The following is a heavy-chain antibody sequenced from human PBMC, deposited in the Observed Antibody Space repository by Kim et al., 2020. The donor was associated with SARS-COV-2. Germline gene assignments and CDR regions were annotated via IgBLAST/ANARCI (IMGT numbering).Heavy chain of an antibody. CDR1: GDSFTDYW. CDR2: IYPGTSET. J-gene: IGHJ4*02. Sequence: GESLKISCQVSGDSFTDYWIGWVRQMPGKGLEWMGMIYPGTSETRYSPSFQGQVTFSVDKSINTAYVQWSSLKASDTAMYYCARQWQQFYDYWGQGTLVIVSS. V-gene: IGHV5-51*01. D-gene: IGHD6-13*01. CDR3: ARQWQQFYDY.